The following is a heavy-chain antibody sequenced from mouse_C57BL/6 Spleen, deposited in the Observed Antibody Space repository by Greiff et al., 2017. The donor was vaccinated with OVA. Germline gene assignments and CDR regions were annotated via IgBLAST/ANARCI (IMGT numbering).Heavy chain of an antibody. CDR3: ARRSYSNLYYYAMDY. V-gene: IGHV1-55*01. D-gene: IGHD2-5*01. Sequence: QVQLQHPGAELVKPGASVKMSCKASGYTFTSYWITWVKQRPGQGLEWIGDIYPGSGSTNYNEKFKSKATLTVDTSSSTAYMQLSSLTSEDSAVYYCARRSYSNLYYYAMDYWGQGTSVTVSS. CDR2: IYPGSGST. J-gene: IGHJ4*01. CDR1: GYTFTSYW.